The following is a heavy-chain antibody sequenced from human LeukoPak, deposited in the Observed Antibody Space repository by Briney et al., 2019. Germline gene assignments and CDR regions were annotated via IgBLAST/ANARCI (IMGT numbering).Heavy chain of an antibody. CDR3: RYYDSSGEIDY. Sequence: GGSLRLSCAASGFSVSSNHMSWVRQAPGKGLEWVSVIYGASSTYYADSVNGRFTISRDNSKNTLYLQMNSLRAEDTAVYYSRYYDSSGEIDYWGQGTLVTVSS. CDR1: GFSVSSNH. CDR2: IYGASST. V-gene: IGHV3-53*01. J-gene: IGHJ4*02. D-gene: IGHD3-22*01.